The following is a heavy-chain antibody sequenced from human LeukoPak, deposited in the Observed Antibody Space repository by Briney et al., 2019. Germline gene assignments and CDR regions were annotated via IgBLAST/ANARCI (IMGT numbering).Heavy chain of an antibody. J-gene: IGHJ4*02. Sequence: GKSLRLSCAASGFSFSSYDMHWVRQAPGKGLEWVAIIWFDGGDKYYGDSVKGRFTISRDNSKNTLYLQMNSLRVEDTAVYYCARGTTYHYHSGGYPLGVGDYWGQGTLVTVSS. CDR2: IWFDGGDK. V-gene: IGHV3-33*01. CDR3: ARGTTYHYHSGGYPLGVGDY. CDR1: GFSFSSYD. D-gene: IGHD3-22*01.